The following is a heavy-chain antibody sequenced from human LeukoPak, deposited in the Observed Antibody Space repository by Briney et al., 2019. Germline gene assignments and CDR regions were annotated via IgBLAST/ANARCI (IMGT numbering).Heavy chain of an antibody. CDR1: GYTFTSYG. CDR2: ISAYNGNT. D-gene: IGHD3-10*01. V-gene: IGHV1-18*01. J-gene: IGHJ4*02. Sequence: ASVKVSCKASGYTFTSYGISWVRQAPGQGLEWMGWISAYNGNTNYAQKLQGRVNMTTDTSTSTAHMELRSLRSDDTAVYYRARNPPLLVRGVTGGWDDYWGQGTLVTVSS. CDR3: ARNPPLLVRGVTGGWDDY.